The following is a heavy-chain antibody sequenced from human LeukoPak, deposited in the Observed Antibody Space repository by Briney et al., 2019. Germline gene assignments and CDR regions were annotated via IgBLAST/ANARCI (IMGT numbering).Heavy chain of an antibody. J-gene: IGHJ4*02. CDR2: ISSSSSYI. CDR3: ARDHDSSGYYDY. Sequence: TGGSLRLSCAASGFTFSSYSMNWVRQAPGKGLEWVSSISSSSSYIYYADSVKGRFTISRDNAKNSLYLQMNSLRAEDTALYHCARDHDSSGYYDYWGQGTLVTVSS. CDR1: GFTFSSYS. V-gene: IGHV3-21*04. D-gene: IGHD3-22*01.